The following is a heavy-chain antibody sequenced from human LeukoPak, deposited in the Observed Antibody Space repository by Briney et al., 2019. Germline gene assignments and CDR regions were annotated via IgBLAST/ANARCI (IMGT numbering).Heavy chain of an antibody. V-gene: IGHV1-2*02. Sequence: ASVKVSCKASGGTFSSYAIIWVRQAPGQGLEWMGWINPNSGGTNYAQKFQGRVTMTRDTSISTAYMELSRLRSDDTAVYYCARDFLGRWLQLNWFDPWGQGTLVTVSS. CDR1: GGTFSSYA. J-gene: IGHJ5*02. CDR2: INPNSGGT. CDR3: ARDFLGRWLQLNWFDP. D-gene: IGHD5-24*01.